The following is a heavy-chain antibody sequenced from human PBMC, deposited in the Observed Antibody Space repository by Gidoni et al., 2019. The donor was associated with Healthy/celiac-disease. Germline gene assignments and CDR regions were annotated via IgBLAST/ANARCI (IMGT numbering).Heavy chain of an antibody. V-gene: IGHV3-23*01. Sequence: EVQLLESGGGLVQPGGSLRLTCAAPGFTFSSYAMSWVRQAPGKGLEWVSAISGSGVSTYYADSVKGRFTISRDNSKNTLYLQMNSLRAEDTAVYYCAKGYYDSSGYYSDWGQGTLVTVSS. J-gene: IGHJ4*02. D-gene: IGHD3-22*01. CDR3: AKGYYDSSGYYSD. CDR2: ISGSGVST. CDR1: GFTFSSYA.